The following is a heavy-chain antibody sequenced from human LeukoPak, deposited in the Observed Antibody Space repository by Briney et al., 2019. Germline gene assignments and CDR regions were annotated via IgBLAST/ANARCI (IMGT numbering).Heavy chain of an antibody. J-gene: IGHJ4*02. V-gene: IGHV1-3*01. D-gene: IGHD6-13*01. Sequence: ASVKVSCKASGYTFTSYAMHWVRQAPGQRLEWMGWINAGNGNTKYSQEFQGRVTITRDTSASTAYMELSSLRSEDTAVYYCARVYSSSWYGYFDYWGQGTLVTVSS. CDR2: INAGNGNT. CDR3: ARVYSSSWYGYFDY. CDR1: GYTFTSYA.